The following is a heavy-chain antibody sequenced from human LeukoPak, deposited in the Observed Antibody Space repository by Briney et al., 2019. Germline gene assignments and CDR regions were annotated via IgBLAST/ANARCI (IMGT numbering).Heavy chain of an antibody. Sequence: SETLSLTCTVSGGSISSYYWSWIRQPAGNGLEWIGRIYTSGSTNYNPSLKSRVTMSVDTSKNQFSLKLSSVTAADTAVYYCARVVVAARSYWYFDLWGRGTLVTVSS. CDR3: ARVVVAARSYWYFDL. CDR1: GGSISSYY. J-gene: IGHJ2*01. D-gene: IGHD2-15*01. V-gene: IGHV4-4*07. CDR2: IYTSGST.